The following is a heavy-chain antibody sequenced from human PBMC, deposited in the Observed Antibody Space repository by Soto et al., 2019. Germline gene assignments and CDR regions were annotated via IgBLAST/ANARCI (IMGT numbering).Heavy chain of an antibody. V-gene: IGHV4-59*01. CDR2: IYYSGST. J-gene: IGHJ6*02. Sequence: SETLSLTCTVSGGSISSYYWSWIRQPPGKGLEWIGYIYYSGSTNYNPSLKSRVTISVDTSKNQFSLKLSSVTAADTAVYYCARGGITMVRGVIDYYYGMDVWGQGTTITVSS. D-gene: IGHD3-10*01. CDR1: GGSISSYY. CDR3: ARGGITMVRGVIDYYYGMDV.